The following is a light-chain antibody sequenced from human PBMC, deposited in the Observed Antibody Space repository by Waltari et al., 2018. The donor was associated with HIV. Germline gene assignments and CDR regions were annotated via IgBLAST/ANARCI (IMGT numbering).Light chain of an antibody. CDR3: SSYTTSTTPVL. Sequence: QSSLTQPASVSGSPGQSITISCTGTSIDVGGYNYFSLYQQHPGKAPKLLISEVSNRPSGISNSFSGSKSGNTASLTISGLQTEDEADYYCSSYTTSTTPVLFGGGTKLTVV. J-gene: IGLJ2*01. CDR1: SIDVGGYNY. V-gene: IGLV2-14*01. CDR2: EVS.